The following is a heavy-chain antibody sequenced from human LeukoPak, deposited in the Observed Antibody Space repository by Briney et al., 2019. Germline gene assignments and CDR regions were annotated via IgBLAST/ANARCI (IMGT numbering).Heavy chain of an antibody. Sequence: SETLSLTSTVSGGSISSYYWSWIRQPPGKGLEWIGYIYYSGSTNYNPSLKSRVTIPVDTSKNQFSLKLSSVTAADTAVYYCARMDYYDSSGFGYYFDYWGQGTLVTVSS. V-gene: IGHV4-59*08. J-gene: IGHJ4*02. D-gene: IGHD3-22*01. CDR3: ARMDYYDSSGFGYYFDY. CDR2: IYYSGST. CDR1: GGSISSYY.